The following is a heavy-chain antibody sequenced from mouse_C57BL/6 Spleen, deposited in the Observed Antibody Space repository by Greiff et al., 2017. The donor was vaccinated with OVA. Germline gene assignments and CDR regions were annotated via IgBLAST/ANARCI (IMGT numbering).Heavy chain of an antibody. CDR1: GYSITSGYY. CDR3: ARDLDYYGSSRYYYAMDY. V-gene: IGHV3-6*01. D-gene: IGHD1-1*01. CDR2: ISYDGSN. J-gene: IGHJ4*01. Sequence: EVQLVESGPGLVKPSQSLSLTCSVTGYSITSGYYWNWIRQFPGNKLEWMGYISYDGSNNYNPSLKNRISITRDTSKNQFFLKLNSVTTEDTATYYCARDLDYYGSSRYYYAMDYWGQGTSVTVSS.